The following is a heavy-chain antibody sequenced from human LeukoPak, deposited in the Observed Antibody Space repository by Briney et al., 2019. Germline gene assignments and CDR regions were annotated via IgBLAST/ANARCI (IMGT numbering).Heavy chain of an antibody. Sequence: SETLSLTCTVSGGSISSYYWSWIRQPAGKGLEWIGRISTNGNANYNPSLKSRVTMSLDTSKNQLSLKIISVTAADTAVYYCARGAGPYFYYYMDVWGKGITVTVSS. D-gene: IGHD1-14*01. J-gene: IGHJ6*03. CDR1: GGSISSYY. CDR2: ISTNGNA. V-gene: IGHV4-4*07. CDR3: ARGAGPYFYYYMDV.